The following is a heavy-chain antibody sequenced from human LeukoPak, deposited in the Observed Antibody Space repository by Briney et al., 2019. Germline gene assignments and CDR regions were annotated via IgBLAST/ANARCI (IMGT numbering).Heavy chain of an antibody. CDR1: GGSISSYY. CDR3: ARETPGAGHFDY. Sequence: SGTLSLTCTVSGGSISSYYWMWIRQPPGKGLEWIGYIYYSGGTHYNPSLKSRVTMLVDTSKNQFSLKLTAVTAADTAVYYCARETPGAGHFDYWGQGSLVTVSS. CDR2: IYYSGGT. J-gene: IGHJ4*02. V-gene: IGHV4-59*01. D-gene: IGHD7-27*01.